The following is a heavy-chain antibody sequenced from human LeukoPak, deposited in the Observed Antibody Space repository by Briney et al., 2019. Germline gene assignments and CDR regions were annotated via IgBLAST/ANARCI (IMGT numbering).Heavy chain of an antibody. CDR3: ARGRCRNSGCRPYFDY. CDR2: IYYSEST. CDR1: GDSISNYY. D-gene: IGHD3-22*01. Sequence: SETLSVTCTVSGDSISNYYWSWIRQPPGKGLEWIGYIYYSESTNYNPSLKSRVTISTDTSKSQFSPNLRSVTAEDTGIYYCARGRCRNSGCRPYFDYWGQGTQVTVSS. V-gene: IGHV4-59*01. J-gene: IGHJ4*02.